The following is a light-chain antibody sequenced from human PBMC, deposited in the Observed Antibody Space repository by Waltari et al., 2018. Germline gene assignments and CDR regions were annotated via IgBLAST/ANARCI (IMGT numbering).Light chain of an antibody. CDR3: QQYYSIALD. CDR1: QRIGNS. CDR2: TAS. V-gene: IGKV1-NL1*01. Sequence: DIQMTQSPSSLSASVGDRVTITCRASQRIGNSVAWYQQKPGKAPKPLLSTASKLESGVPSRFSGSGSWTEYTLTISSLQPEDFATYYCQQYYSIALDFGGGTKVEIK. J-gene: IGKJ4*01.